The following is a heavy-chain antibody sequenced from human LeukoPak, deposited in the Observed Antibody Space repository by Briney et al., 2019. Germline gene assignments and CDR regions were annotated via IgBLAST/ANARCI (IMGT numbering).Heavy chain of an antibody. Sequence: SSETLSLTCTVSGGSISSGGYYWSWIRQHPGKGLEWIGYIYYSGSTYYNPSLKSRVTISVDTSKNQFSLKLSSVTAADTAVYYCARGAHGQLPVPYYYYGMDVWGQGTTVTVSS. J-gene: IGHJ6*02. CDR2: IYYSGST. CDR3: ARGAHGQLPVPYYYYGMDV. CDR1: GGSISSGGYY. V-gene: IGHV4-31*03.